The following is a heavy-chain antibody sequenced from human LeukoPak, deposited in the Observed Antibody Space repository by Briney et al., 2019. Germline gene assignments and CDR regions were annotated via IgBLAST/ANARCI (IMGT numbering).Heavy chain of an antibody. CDR2: INTNTGNP. CDR3: AREDSRDWIGISCYYYGMDV. D-gene: IGHD3/OR15-3a*01. CDR1: GYTFTSYA. Sequence: ASVKVSCKASGYTFTSYAMNWVRQAPGQGLEWMGWINTNTGNPTYAQGFTGRFVFSLDTSVSTAYLQISSLKAEDTAVYYCAREDSRDWIGISCYYYGMDVWGQGTTVTVSS. J-gene: IGHJ6*02. V-gene: IGHV7-4-1*02.